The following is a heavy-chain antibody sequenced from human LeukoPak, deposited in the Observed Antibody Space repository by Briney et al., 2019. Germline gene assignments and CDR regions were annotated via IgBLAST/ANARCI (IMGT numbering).Heavy chain of an antibody. CDR2: IYYSGST. CDR1: GGSISSYY. CDR3: AREYGGFRNWFDP. V-gene: IGHV4-59*01. J-gene: IGHJ5*02. Sequence: PSETLSLTCTVSGGSISSYYWSWIRQPPGKGLEWIGYIYYSGSTNYNPSLKSRVTISVDTSKNQFSLKLSSVTAADTAVYYCAREYGGFRNWFDPWGQGTLVTVSS. D-gene: IGHD3-10*01.